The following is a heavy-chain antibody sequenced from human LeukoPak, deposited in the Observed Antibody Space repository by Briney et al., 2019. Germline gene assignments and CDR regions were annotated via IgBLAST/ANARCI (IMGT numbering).Heavy chain of an antibody. V-gene: IGHV1-2*04. J-gene: IGHJ6*02. D-gene: IGHD4-17*01. CDR2: INPNSGGT. CDR3: ARELSGDFNHYYYHGMDV. CDR1: GYTFTGYY. Sequence: ASVKVSCKASGYTFTGYYMHWVRQAPGQGLEWMGWINPNSGGTNYAQKFQGWVTMTRDTSISTAYMELSRLRSDDTAVYYCARELSGDFNHYYYHGMDVWGQGTTVTVSS.